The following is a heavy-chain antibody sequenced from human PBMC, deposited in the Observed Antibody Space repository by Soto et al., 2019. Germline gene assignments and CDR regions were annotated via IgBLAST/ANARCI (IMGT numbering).Heavy chain of an antibody. D-gene: IGHD1-7*01. Sequence: TETLSLTCAVSGGSFTSNNWWTWARQPPGQGLEWIGEIYRTGSTNYNPSLKSRVTISLDKSENQFSLKVTSLTAADTAVYYCASRDPGTSVDYWGQGTLVTVSS. CDR3: ASRDPGTSVDY. CDR1: GGSFTSNNW. CDR2: IYRTGST. V-gene: IGHV4-4*02. J-gene: IGHJ4*02.